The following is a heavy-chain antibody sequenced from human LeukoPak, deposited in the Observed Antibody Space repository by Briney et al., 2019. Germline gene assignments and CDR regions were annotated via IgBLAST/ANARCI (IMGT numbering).Heavy chain of an antibody. CDR3: ARDGGRDGYNWAFDI. V-gene: IGHV3-48*03. Sequence: GGSLRLSCAASGFTFSGYEMNWVRQAPGKGLEWVSYINSRGSNIHYADSVKGRFTISRDNSKNSLYLQMNSLRAEDTAVYYCARDGGRDGYNWAFDIWGQGTKVTVSS. CDR1: GFTFSGYE. CDR2: INSRGSNI. J-gene: IGHJ3*02. D-gene: IGHD5-24*01.